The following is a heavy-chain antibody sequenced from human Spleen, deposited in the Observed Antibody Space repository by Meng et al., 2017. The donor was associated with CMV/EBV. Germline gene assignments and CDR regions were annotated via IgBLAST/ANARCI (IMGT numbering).Heavy chain of an antibody. CDR3: AKDRADVVVPAAIFWFEP. D-gene: IGHD2-2*02. CDR2: ISGSGGST. J-gene: IGHJ5*02. V-gene: IGHV3-23*01. CDR1: GFTFSSYA. Sequence: GESLKISCAASGFTFSSYAMSWVRQAPGKGLEWVSAISGSGGSTYYADSVKGRFTISRDNSNNTLYLQMNSLRAEDTAVYYCAKDRADVVVPAAIFWFEPWGQGTLVTVSS.